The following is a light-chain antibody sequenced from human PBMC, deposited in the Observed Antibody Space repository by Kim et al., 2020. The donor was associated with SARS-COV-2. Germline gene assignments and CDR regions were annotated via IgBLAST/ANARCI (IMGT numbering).Light chain of an antibody. J-gene: IGLJ3*02. CDR3: LLFYGGAPLRL. CDR1: TGAVTSGHF. V-gene: IGLV7-43*01. CDR2: NTN. Sequence: QAVVTQEPSVTVSPGGTVTLTCASSTGAVTSGHFPNWFQQKPGQAPTALIYNTNNKYSWTPARFSGSVLGGKAALTLSNVQPDDEADYYCLLFYGGAPLRLFGGGTKVTVL.